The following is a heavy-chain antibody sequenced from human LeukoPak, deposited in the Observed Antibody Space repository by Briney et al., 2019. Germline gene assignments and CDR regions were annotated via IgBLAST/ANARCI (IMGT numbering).Heavy chain of an antibody. D-gene: IGHD5-18*01. CDR1: GYTFTSYG. V-gene: IGHV1-18*01. CDR2: ISAYNGNT. CDR3: ARAKDTAMVIGY. Sequence: ASVKVSCKASGYTFTSYGISWVRQAPGQGLEWMGWISAYNGNTNNIQKVQGRVTMTTDTSTSTAYMELSRLRSDDTAVYYCARAKDTAMVIGYWGQGTLVTVSS. J-gene: IGHJ4*02.